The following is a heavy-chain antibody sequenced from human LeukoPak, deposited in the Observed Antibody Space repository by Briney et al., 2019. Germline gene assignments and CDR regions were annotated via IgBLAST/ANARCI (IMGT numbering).Heavy chain of an antibody. V-gene: IGHV3-30*02. CDR2: IRYDGSNK. J-gene: IGHJ6*03. Sequence: GGSLRLSCAASGFTFSSYGMHWVRQAPGKGLEWVAFIRYDGSNKYYADSVKGRFTISRDNSKNTLYLQMNSLRAGDTAVYYCAKDSHCSSTSCYDYYYYYMDVWGKGTTVTVSS. CDR1: GFTFSSYG. CDR3: AKDSHCSSTSCYDYYYYYMDV. D-gene: IGHD2-2*01.